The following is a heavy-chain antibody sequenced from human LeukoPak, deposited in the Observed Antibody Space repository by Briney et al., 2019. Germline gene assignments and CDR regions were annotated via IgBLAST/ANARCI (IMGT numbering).Heavy chain of an antibody. V-gene: IGHV3-21*01. CDR1: GFTFSSYA. J-gene: IGHJ4*02. D-gene: IGHD3-9*01. CDR3: ARTYFDWTYFDY. CDR2: ISSSSSYI. Sequence: GGSLRLSCAASGFTFSSYAISWVRQAPGKGLEWVSSISSSSSYIYYADSVKGRFTISRDNAKNSLYLQMNSLRAEDTAVYYCARTYFDWTYFDYWGQGTLVTVSS.